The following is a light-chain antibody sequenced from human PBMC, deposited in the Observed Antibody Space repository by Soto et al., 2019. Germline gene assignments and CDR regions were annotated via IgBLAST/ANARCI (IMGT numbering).Light chain of an antibody. CDR1: SSDVGGYDY. Sequence: QSALTQPASVSGSPGQSITISCTGTSSDVGGYDYVSWYQQRPGKAHKLIIYEANNRPSGVSHRFSGSRSVNTASLTISGLQADDEADYYCSSYTTSSTHVFGSGTKVTVL. V-gene: IGLV2-14*01. CDR2: EAN. CDR3: SSYTTSSTHV. J-gene: IGLJ1*01.